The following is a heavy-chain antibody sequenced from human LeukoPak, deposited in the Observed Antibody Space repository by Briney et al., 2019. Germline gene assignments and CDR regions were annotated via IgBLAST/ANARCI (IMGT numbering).Heavy chain of an antibody. D-gene: IGHD1-1*01. V-gene: IGHV3-66*01. CDR2: IYSGGST. CDR3: ARDRVSIDQLKYYYYGMDV. CDR1: GFTVSSNY. J-gene: IGHJ6*02. Sequence: TGGSLRLSCAASGFTVSSNYMSWVRQAPVKGLEWVSVIYSGGSTYYADSVKGRFTISRDNSKNTLYLQMNSLRAEDTAVYYCARDRVSIDQLKYYYYGMDVWGQGTTVTVSS.